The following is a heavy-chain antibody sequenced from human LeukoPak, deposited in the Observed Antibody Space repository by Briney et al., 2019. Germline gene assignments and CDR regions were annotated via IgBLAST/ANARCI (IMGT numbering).Heavy chain of an antibody. J-gene: IGHJ4*02. Sequence: ASVKVSCMASGYTFTSYAMHWVRQAPGKRLEWMGWINAGNGNTKYSQKFQGRVTITRDTSASTAYMELSSLRFEDTAVYYCARADILTGAFDYWGQGTLVTVSS. CDR2: INAGNGNT. CDR3: ARADILTGAFDY. D-gene: IGHD3-9*01. CDR1: GYTFTSYA. V-gene: IGHV1-3*01.